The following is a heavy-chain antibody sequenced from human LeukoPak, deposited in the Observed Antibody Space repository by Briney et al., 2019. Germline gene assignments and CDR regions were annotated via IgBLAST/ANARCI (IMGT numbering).Heavy chain of an antibody. V-gene: IGHV4-34*01. D-gene: IGHD6-6*01. CDR1: GGSFSGYY. Sequence: PSETLSLTCAVYGGSFSGYYWSWIRQPPGKGLEWIGEINHSGSTNYNPSLKSRVTISVDTSKNQFSLKLSSVTAADTAVYYRARGVSSSSQAFDWFDPWGQGTLVTVSS. J-gene: IGHJ5*02. CDR3: ARGVSSSSQAFDWFDP. CDR2: INHSGST.